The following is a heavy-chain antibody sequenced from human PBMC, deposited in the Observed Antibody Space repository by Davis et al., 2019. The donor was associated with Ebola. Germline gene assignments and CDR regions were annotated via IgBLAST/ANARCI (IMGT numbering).Heavy chain of an antibody. CDR1: GGTFSSYA. CDR3: ARGRDLVVVPAATRKGYYYYGMDV. D-gene: IGHD2-2*01. J-gene: IGHJ6*02. V-gene: IGHV1-69*13. Sequence: SVKVSCKASGGTFSSYAISWVRQAPGQGLDWMGGIIPVFGIPKYAQKFQGRVTITADESTSTAFMELISLRSEDTAVYYCARGRDLVVVPAATRKGYYYYGMDVWGQGTTVTVSS. CDR2: IIPVFGIP.